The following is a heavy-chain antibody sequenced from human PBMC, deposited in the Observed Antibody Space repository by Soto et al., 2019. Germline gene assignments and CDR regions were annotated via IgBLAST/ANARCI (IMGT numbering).Heavy chain of an antibody. Sequence: WTWIRQTPGKGLQWIGQINHSGSAYYNPSLKSRVTISVHTSNSQFSLELSSVTAADTAVYYCARGLITGSHYSGGWYYFDSWGQGTQVTVS. J-gene: IGHJ4*02. CDR3: ARGLITGSHYSGGWYYFDS. D-gene: IGHD6-19*01. V-gene: IGHV4-34*01. CDR2: INHSGSA.